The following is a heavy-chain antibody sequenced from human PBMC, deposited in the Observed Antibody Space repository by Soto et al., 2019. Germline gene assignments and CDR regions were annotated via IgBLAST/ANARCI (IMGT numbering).Heavy chain of an antibody. CDR2: IWYDGSNK. J-gene: IGHJ4*02. Sequence: QVQLVESGGGVVQPGRSLRLSCAASGFTFSSYGMHWVRQAPGKGLEWVAVIWYDGSNKYYADSVKGRFTISRDNSKNTLYLQMNSLRAEDTAVYYCAREGLKVDSTLDYWGQGTLVTVSS. V-gene: IGHV3-33*01. CDR1: GFTFSSYG. D-gene: IGHD3-22*01. CDR3: AREGLKVDSTLDY.